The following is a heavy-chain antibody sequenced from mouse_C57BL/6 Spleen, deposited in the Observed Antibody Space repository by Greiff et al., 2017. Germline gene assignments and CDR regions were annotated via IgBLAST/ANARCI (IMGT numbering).Heavy chain of an antibody. V-gene: IGHV5-6*01. CDR2: ISSGGSYT. D-gene: IGHD1-1*01. J-gene: IGHJ1*03. Sequence: EVKLMESGGDLVKPGGSLKLSCAASGFTFSSYGMSWVRQTPDKRLEWVATISSGGSYTYYPDSVKGRFTISRDNAKITLYLQMSSLKSEDTAMYYCARHENYGSSYRYFDVWGTGTTVTVSS. CDR3: ARHENYGSSYRYFDV. CDR1: GFTFSSYG.